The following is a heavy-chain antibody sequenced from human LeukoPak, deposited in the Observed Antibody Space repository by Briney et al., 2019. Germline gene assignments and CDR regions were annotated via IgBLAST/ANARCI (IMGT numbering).Heavy chain of an antibody. J-gene: IGHJ3*02. D-gene: IGHD2-2*02. CDR1: GGSISSSSNY. CDR2: IYYSGST. V-gene: IGHV4-61*01. CDR3: ASYVVPAAIAGAFDI. Sequence: PSETLSLTCTVSGGSISSSSNYWSWIRQPPGKGLEWIGYIYYSGSTNYNPSLKSRVTISVDTSKNQFSLKLSSVTAADTAVYYCASYVVPAAIAGAFDIWGQGTMVTVSS.